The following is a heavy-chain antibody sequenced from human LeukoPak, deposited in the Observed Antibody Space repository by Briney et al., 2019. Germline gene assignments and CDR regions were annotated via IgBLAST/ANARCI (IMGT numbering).Heavy chain of an antibody. CDR1: GGSISSYY. V-gene: IGHV4-59*01. Sequence: SETLSLTCTVSGGSISSYYWNWIRQPPGKGLEWIGYIYYSGSTNYNPSLKSRVTISVDTSKNQFSLNLTSVTAADTAVYYCARLRMVRGEYNWFDPWGQGTLVSVSS. CDR3: ARLRMVRGEYNWFDP. CDR2: IYYSGST. J-gene: IGHJ5*02. D-gene: IGHD3-10*01.